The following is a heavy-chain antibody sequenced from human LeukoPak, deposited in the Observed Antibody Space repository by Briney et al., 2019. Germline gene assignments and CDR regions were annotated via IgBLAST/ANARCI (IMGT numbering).Heavy chain of an antibody. V-gene: IGHV4-4*07. D-gene: IGHD5-12*01. CDR3: ASGPRGFYYYYGMDV. J-gene: IGHJ6*02. CDR2: IYTSGST. CDR1: GGSISSYY. Sequence: SESLSLTCTVPGGSISSYYWSWIRQPAGKGLEWIGRIYTSGSTNYNPSLKSRVTMSVGTSKNQFSLKLSSVTAADTAVYYCASGPRGFYYYYGMDVWGQGTTVTVSS.